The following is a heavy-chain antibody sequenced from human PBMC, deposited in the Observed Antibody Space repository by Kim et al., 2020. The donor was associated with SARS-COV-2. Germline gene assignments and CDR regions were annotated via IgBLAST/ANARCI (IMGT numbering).Heavy chain of an antibody. Sequence: SETLSLTCGVSGGSINSYYWTWIRQPPGKGLEWIGYIYYSGSTKYNPSLTGRVTISVDTSKNQLSLNLSSVTAADTAVYYCARVLAVPAGISGFGAFDIWGQGTMVTVSS. CDR2: IYYSGST. D-gene: IGHD2-2*02. V-gene: IGHV4-59*13. J-gene: IGHJ3*02. CDR3: ARVLAVPAGISGFGAFDI. CDR1: GGSINSYY.